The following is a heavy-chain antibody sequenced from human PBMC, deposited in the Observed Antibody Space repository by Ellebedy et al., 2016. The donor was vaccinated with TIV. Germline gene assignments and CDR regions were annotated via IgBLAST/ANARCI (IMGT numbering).Heavy chain of an antibody. J-gene: IGHJ4*02. Sequence: SETLSLXXTVSGASITHPNHFWTWIRQHPGTGLEWIGYIYYSGSASYNPSLKSRVTISVDTSKNQFSLRVSSVTAADTAVYYCARDWGRAPVLWGQGTLVTVSS. V-gene: IGHV4-61*01. CDR1: GASITHPNHF. D-gene: IGHD3-16*01. CDR2: IYYSGSA. CDR3: ARDWGRAPVL.